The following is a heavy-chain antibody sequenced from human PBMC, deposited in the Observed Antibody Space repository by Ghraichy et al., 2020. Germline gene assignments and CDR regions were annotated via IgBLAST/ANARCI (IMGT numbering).Heavy chain of an antibody. CDR2: IYWNDDK. J-gene: IGHJ4*02. CDR3: AHSTYYYDSSGYGGDY. D-gene: IGHD3-22*01. V-gene: IGHV2-5*01. CDR1: GFSLITSGVG. Sequence: SGPTLVKPTQARTLTCTFSGFSLITSGVGVGWIRQPPGKALEWLALIYWNDDKRYSPSLKSRLTITKDTSKNQVVLTMTNMDPVDTATYYCAHSTYYYDSSGYGGDYWGQGTLVTVSS.